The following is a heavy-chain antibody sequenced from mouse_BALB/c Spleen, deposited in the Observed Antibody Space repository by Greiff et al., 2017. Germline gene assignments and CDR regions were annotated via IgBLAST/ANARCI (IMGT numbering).Heavy chain of an antibody. CDR2: INPNNGGT. J-gene: IGHJ4*01. Sequence: EVQLVESGPELVKPGASVKISCKTSGYTFTEYTMHWVKQSHGKSLEWIGGINPNNGGTSYNQKFKGKATLTVDKSSSTAYMELRSLTSEDSAVYYCVYGNYDDYYAMDYWGQGTSVTVSS. CDR1: GYTFTEYT. CDR3: VYGNYDDYYAMDY. V-gene: IGHV1-18*01. D-gene: IGHD2-1*01.